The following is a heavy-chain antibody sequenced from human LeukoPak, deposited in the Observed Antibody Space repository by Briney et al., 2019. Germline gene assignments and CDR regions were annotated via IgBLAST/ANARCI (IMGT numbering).Heavy chain of an antibody. CDR3: AKDSVLLWFGELLYFDY. CDR1: GFTFSSYW. D-gene: IGHD3-10*01. V-gene: IGHV3-23*01. Sequence: PGGSLRLSCAASGFTFSSYWMSWVRQAPGKGLEWVSAIGGSGNNTYYADSVKGRFTISRDNSKNTLYLQMNSLRAEDTAIYYCAKDSVLLWFGELLYFDYWGQGTLVTVSS. CDR2: IGGSGNNT. J-gene: IGHJ4*02.